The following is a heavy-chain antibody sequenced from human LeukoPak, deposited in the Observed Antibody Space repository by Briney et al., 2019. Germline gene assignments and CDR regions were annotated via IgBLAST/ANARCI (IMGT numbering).Heavy chain of an antibody. CDR3: ARDSSRDAFDI. V-gene: IGHV4-59*01. CDR2: IYYGGST. CDR1: GGSISSYY. D-gene: IGHD2-2*01. Sequence: PSETLSLTCTVSGGSISSYYWSWIRQPPGKGLEWIGYIYYGGSTNYNPSLKSRVTISVDTSKNQFSLKLSSVTAADTAVYYCARDSSRDAFDIWGQGTMVTVSS. J-gene: IGHJ3*02.